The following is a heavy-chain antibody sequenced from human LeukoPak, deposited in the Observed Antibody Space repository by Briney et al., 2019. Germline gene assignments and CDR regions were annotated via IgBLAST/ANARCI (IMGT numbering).Heavy chain of an antibody. V-gene: IGHV1-69*05. Sequence: SVTVSFTASGGTFTSYAISWVRQARGQGLEWMGGIIAIFGTANYPQKFQGRVTITTDESTSTAYMELSRLRSEDTAVYYCARGGRSRASNYFDYWGQGTLVTVSS. J-gene: IGHJ4*02. CDR3: ARGGRSRASNYFDY. CDR1: GGTFTSYA. D-gene: IGHD3-10*01. CDR2: IIAIFGTA.